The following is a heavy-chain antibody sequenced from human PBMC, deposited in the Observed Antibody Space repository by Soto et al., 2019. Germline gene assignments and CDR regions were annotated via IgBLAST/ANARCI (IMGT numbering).Heavy chain of an antibody. CDR2: ISSSSSTI. J-gene: IGHJ3*02. Sequence: PGGSLRLSCAASGFTFSSYSMNWVRQAPGKGLEWVSYISSSSSTIYYADSVKGRFTISRDNAKNSLYLQMNSLRDEDTAVYYCARGPIYYDSSGYYYGRAFDIWGQGTMVTVSS. CDR3: ARGPIYYDSSGYYYGRAFDI. D-gene: IGHD3-22*01. V-gene: IGHV3-48*02. CDR1: GFTFSSYS.